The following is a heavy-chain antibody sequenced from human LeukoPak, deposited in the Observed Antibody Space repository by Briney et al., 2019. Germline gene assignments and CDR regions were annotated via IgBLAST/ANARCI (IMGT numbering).Heavy chain of an antibody. CDR1: GFTFSSYA. Sequence: GGSLRLSCAASGFTFSSYAMSWVRQAPGKGLEWVANIKQDGSEKYYVDSVKGRFTISRDNAKNSLYLQMNSLRAEDTAVYYCARSGLYSSSWYLNYWGQGTLVSVSS. CDR2: IKQDGSEK. D-gene: IGHD6-13*01. CDR3: ARSGLYSSSWYLNY. J-gene: IGHJ4*02. V-gene: IGHV3-7*01.